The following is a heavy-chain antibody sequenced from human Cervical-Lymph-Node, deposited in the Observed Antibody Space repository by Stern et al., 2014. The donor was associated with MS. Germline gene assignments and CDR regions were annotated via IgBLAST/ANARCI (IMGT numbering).Heavy chain of an antibody. CDR2: MYHRGGA. J-gene: IGHJ4*02. CDR3: ARQRAPTYSTSWYFDN. V-gene: IGHV4-39*01. D-gene: IGHD6-13*01. CDR1: GGSIRSDGFS. Sequence: QVQLQESGPGLVKPAETLSLSCRVSGGSIRSDGFSWGWVRQSPGKGLQWIGSMYHRGGAFYNPSPKSRVTISIDTSTNKFSLKGNSVTATDTAVYYCARQRAPTYSTSWYFDNWGRGTLVTVSS.